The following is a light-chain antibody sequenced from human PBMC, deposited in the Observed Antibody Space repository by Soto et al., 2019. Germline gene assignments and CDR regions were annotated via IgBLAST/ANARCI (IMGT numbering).Light chain of an antibody. V-gene: IGKV3-20*01. J-gene: IGKJ1*01. CDR2: GAS. Sequence: EIVLTQSPGTLSLSPGERATLSCRASQSVSSSFLAWYQQKPGQAPRLLIYGASSMATDIPDRFSGSGSGTHFPLTISRLEPEDFADYYCLQYDSSPWTFGQGTKVEIK. CDR3: LQYDSSPWT. CDR1: QSVSSSF.